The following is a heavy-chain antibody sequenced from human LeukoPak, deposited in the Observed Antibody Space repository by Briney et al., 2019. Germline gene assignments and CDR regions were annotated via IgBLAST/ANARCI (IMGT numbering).Heavy chain of an antibody. Sequence: GASVKVSCKASGYTFTGYYMHWVRQAPGQGLEWMGRINPNSGGTNYAQKFQGRVTMTRDTSISTAYMELSRLRSDDTAVYYCARDYTVVTAFDYWGQGTLVTVSS. D-gene: IGHD4-23*01. J-gene: IGHJ4*02. CDR1: GYTFTGYY. CDR3: ARDYTVVTAFDY. CDR2: INPNSGGT. V-gene: IGHV1-2*06.